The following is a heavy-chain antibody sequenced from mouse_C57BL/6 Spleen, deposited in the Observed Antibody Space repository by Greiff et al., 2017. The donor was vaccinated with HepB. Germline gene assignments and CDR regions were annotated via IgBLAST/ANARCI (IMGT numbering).Heavy chain of an antibody. D-gene: IGHD1-1*01. CDR3: AREGITTVGYFDV. CDR2: IYPGDGDN. J-gene: IGHJ1*03. CDR1: GYSFSSSW. V-gene: IGHV1-82*01. Sequence: QVQLQQSGPELVKPGASVKISCKASGYSFSSSWMNWVKQRPGKGLEWIGRIYPGDGDNNYNGKFKGKATLTADQSSSTAYMQLSSLTSEDSAVYFCAREGITTVGYFDVWGTGTTVTVSS.